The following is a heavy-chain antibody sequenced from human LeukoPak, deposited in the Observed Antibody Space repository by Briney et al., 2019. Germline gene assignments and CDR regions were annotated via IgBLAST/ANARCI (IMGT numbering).Heavy chain of an antibody. CDR2: IIPIFGTA. Sequence: GASAKVSCKASGGTFSSYAISWVRQAPGQGLEWMGGIIPIFGTANYAQKFQGRVTITADESTSTAYMELSSLRSEDTAVYYCARDLGYCSSTSCYTADYWGQGTLVTVSS. CDR3: ARDLGYCSSTSCYTADY. J-gene: IGHJ4*02. CDR1: GGTFSSYA. V-gene: IGHV1-69*13. D-gene: IGHD2-2*02.